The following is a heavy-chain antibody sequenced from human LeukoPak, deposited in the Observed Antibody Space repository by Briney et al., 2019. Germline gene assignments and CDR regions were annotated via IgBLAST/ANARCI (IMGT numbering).Heavy chain of an antibody. CDR1: GGSISSSSYY. CDR3: ASPKYCSGGSCYSGWYFDL. V-gene: IGHV4-39*01. Sequence: SETLSLTCTVSGGSISSSSYYWGWIRQPPGKGLEWIGSIYYSGSTYYNPSLKSQVTISVDTSKNQFSLKLSSVTAADTAVYYCASPKYCSGGSCYSGWYFDLWGRGTLVTVSS. J-gene: IGHJ2*01. CDR2: IYYSGST. D-gene: IGHD2-15*01.